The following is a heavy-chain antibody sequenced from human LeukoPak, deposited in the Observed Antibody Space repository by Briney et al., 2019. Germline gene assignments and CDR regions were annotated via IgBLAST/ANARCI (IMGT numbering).Heavy chain of an antibody. Sequence: SETLSLTCTASGGSISGYYWSWIRQPPGQGLERIGFIYYRGTSKYNPSLMSRVTMSVDTSKNQVSLKLSSVTAADTAVYYCARHYCSGGNCYYFDHWGQGTLVTVSS. D-gene: IGHD2-15*01. V-gene: IGHV4-59*08. J-gene: IGHJ4*02. CDR1: GGSISGYY. CDR3: ARHYCSGGNCYYFDH. CDR2: IYYRGTS.